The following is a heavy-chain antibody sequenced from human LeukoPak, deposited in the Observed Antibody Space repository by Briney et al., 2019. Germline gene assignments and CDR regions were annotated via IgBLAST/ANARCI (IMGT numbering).Heavy chain of an antibody. J-gene: IGHJ4*02. Sequence: SATLSLTCAVYGGSFSGYYWSWIRQPPGKGLEWIGEINHSGSTNYNPSLKSRVTISVDTSKNQFSLKLSSVTAADTAVYYCARGLLPLRAHNDYWGQGTPVTVSS. CDR1: GGSFSGYY. V-gene: IGHV4-34*01. D-gene: IGHD2-21*02. CDR2: INHSGST. CDR3: ARGLLPLRAHNDY.